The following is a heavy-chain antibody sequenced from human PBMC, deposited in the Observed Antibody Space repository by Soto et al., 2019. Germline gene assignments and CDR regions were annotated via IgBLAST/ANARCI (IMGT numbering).Heavy chain of an antibody. CDR1: GFTCSSYG. V-gene: IGHV3-33*01. J-gene: IGHJ4*02. D-gene: IGHD4-17*01. Sequence: QVQLVESGGGVVQPGRSLRLSCAAAGFTCSSYGMHWVRQAPGKGLEWVAVIWYDGSHKYYADSVKGRFTICRDKSKNTLYLQMNSLRAEDTAGYYCATYQAHAYGDDAFEYWRQGTLVTVSS. CDR2: IWYDGSHK. CDR3: ATYQAHAYGDDAFEY.